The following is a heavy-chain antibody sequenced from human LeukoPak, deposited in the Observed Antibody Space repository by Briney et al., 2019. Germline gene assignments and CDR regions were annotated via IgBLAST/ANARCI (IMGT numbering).Heavy chain of an antibody. D-gene: IGHD6-19*01. V-gene: IGHV3-23*01. CDR3: AKDGRQWLVPEGIDY. Sequence: PGGSLRLSCAASGFTFSSYAMSWVRQAPGKGLEWVSAISGSGGSTYYADSVKGRFTISRDNSKNTLYLQMNSLRAEDTAVYYCAKDGRQWLVPEGIDYWGQGTLVTVSS. CDR2: ISGSGGST. CDR1: GFTFSSYA. J-gene: IGHJ4*02.